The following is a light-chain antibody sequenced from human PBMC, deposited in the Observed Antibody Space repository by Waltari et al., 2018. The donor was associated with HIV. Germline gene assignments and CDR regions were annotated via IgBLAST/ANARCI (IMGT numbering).Light chain of an antibody. CDR3: CSYAGSSTFKV. V-gene: IGLV2-23*02. Sequence: QYALPQPASVSGSPRQSLTISCTGTSSDVGCYNLVSWYQQHPGKAPKLWIYEVNKRPSGVSNRLSGSKSGNTASLTISGLQAEDEADYYCCSYAGSSTFKVFGGGTKLTVL. J-gene: IGLJ2*01. CDR1: SSDVGCYNL. CDR2: EVN.